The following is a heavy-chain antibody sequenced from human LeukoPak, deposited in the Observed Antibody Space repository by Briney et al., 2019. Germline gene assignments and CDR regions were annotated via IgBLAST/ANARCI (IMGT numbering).Heavy chain of an antibody. CDR1: GGSISLYY. CDR2: IFTTGIT. Sequence: SETLSLTCTVSGGSISLYYWNWIRQPAGKGLEWIGRIFTTGITNYKSSLKSRVTMSVDTSKNQFSLNLTSVTAADTAVYYCARESSGSYYNPLGYMDAWGKGTTVTVSS. D-gene: IGHD3-10*01. J-gene: IGHJ6*03. CDR3: ARESSGSYYNPLGYMDA. V-gene: IGHV4-4*07.